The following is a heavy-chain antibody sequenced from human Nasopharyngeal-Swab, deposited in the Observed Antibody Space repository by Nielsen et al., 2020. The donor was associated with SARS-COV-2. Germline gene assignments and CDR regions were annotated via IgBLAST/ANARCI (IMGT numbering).Heavy chain of an antibody. CDR3: TREGYCSSTSCYVYYYYGMDV. V-gene: IGHV3-49*02. D-gene: IGHD2-2*01. Sequence: WIRQPPGKGLEWVGFIRSKAYGGTTEYAASVKGRFTISRDDSKSIAYLQMNSLKTEDIAVYYCTREGYCSSTSCYVYYYYGMDVWGQGTTVTVSS. CDR2: IRSKAYGGTT. J-gene: IGHJ6*02.